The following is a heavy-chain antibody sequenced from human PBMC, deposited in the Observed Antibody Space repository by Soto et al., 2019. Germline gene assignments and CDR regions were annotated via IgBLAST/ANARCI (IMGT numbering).Heavy chain of an antibody. D-gene: IGHD6-6*01. CDR1: GGSISGYY. V-gene: IGHV4-34*01. CDR3: ARGEYSSSPKPYYFDY. J-gene: IGHJ4*02. CDR2: INHSGST. Sequence: PSETLSLTCAVYGGSISGYYWSWIRQPPGKGLEWIGEINHSGSTNYNPSLKSRVTISVDTSKNQFSLKLSSVTAADTAVHYCARGEYSSSPKPYYFDYWGQGTLVTVSS.